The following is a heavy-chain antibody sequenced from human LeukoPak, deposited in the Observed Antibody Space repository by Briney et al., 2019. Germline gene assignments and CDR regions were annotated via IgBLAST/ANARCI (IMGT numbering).Heavy chain of an antibody. V-gene: IGHV4-59*12. J-gene: IGHJ4*02. CDR2: IYYSGST. Sequence: SETLSLTCTVSGGSISSYYWSWIRQPPGKGLEWIGYIYYSGSTNYNPSLKSRVTISVDTSKNQFSLKLSSVTAADTAVYYCARESTMGYYDSSGYYFDYWAREPWSPSPQ. CDR3: ARESTMGYYDSSGYYFDY. CDR1: GGSISSYY. D-gene: IGHD3-22*01.